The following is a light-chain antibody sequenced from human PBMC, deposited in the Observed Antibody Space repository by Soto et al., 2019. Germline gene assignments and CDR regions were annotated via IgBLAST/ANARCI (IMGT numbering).Light chain of an antibody. CDR2: DSN. CDR3: GTCDSSLSAGV. J-gene: IGLJ2*01. V-gene: IGLV1-51*01. Sequence: QSVLTQPPSVSAAPGQKVTISCSGSSSNIGNNYVSWYQHLPGTAPKLLIYDSNKRPSGIPDRFSGSKSGTSATLGITGLQTGDEADYYCGTCDSSLSAGVFGGGTKLTVL. CDR1: SSNIGNNY.